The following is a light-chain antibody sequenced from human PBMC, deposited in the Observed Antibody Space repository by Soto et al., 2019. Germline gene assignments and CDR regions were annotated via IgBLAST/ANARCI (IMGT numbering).Light chain of an antibody. CDR3: QQYGSSPERT. CDR2: AAS. Sequence: EIVLTQSPGTLSLSLGERATLSCRASQSVSSSYLAWYQQKPGQAPRLLIYAASSRATGIPDRFSGSGSGTDFTLTISRLEPEDFAVYYCQQYGSSPERTFGQGTKV. J-gene: IGKJ1*01. CDR1: QSVSSSY. V-gene: IGKV3-20*01.